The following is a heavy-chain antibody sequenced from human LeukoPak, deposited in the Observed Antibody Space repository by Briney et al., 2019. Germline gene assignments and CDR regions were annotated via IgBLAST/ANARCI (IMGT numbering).Heavy chain of an antibody. CDR3: AKDSAARYYYYYYGMDV. D-gene: IGHD6-13*01. Sequence: GGSLRLSCAASGFTFDDYAMHWVRQAPGKGLEWVSGISWNSGSIGYADSVKGRFTISRDNAKNSLNLQMNSLRAEDTALYYCAKDSAARYYYYYYGMDVWGQGTTVTVSS. J-gene: IGHJ6*02. CDR2: ISWNSGSI. CDR1: GFTFDDYA. V-gene: IGHV3-9*01.